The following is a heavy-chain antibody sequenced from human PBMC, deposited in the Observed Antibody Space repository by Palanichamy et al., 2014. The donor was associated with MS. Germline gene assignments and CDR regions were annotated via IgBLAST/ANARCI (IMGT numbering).Heavy chain of an antibody. CDR3: ASPSRGYSYGVDV. Sequence: QVQLVQSGTEVKKPGSSVNVSCKASGGTLPSHSLTWVRQAPGQGLEWMGGVIAVFATTNHAQRFQGRVTIIADESTSTAYMVLTSLTSEDTAVYHCASPSRGYSYGVDVWGQGTTVTVSS. J-gene: IGHJ6*02. D-gene: IGHD5-18*01. V-gene: IGHV1-69*01. CDR2: VIAVFATT. CDR1: GGTLPSHS.